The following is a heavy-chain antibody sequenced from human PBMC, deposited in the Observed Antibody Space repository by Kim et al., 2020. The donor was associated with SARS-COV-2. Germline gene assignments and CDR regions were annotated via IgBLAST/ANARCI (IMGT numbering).Heavy chain of an antibody. CDR3: ARGHLMVRGVRWFDP. V-gene: IGHV4-34*01. CDR2: INHSGST. CDR1: GGSFSGYY. J-gene: IGHJ5*02. D-gene: IGHD3-10*01. Sequence: SETLSLTCAVYGGSFSGYYWSWIRQPPGKGLEWIGEINHSGSTNYNPSLKSRVTISVDTSKNQFSLKLSSVTAADTAVYYCARGHLMVRGVRWFDPWGQGTLVTVSS.